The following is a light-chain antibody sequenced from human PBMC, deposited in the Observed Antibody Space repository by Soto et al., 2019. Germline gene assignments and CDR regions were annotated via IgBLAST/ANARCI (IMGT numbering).Light chain of an antibody. CDR3: NSYTTSSTLV. V-gene: IGLV2-14*01. CDR1: TSDVGAYNY. J-gene: IGLJ3*02. Sequence: QSALTQPASVSGSPGQSITISCTGTTSDVGAYNYVSWYQQHPGKAPKVIIFEVTNRPLGVSDRFSGSKSGNTASLTISGLQAEDEADYYCNSYTTSSTLVFGGGTQLTVL. CDR2: EVT.